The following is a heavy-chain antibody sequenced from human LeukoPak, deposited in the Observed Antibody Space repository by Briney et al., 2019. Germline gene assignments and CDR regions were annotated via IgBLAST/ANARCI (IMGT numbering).Heavy chain of an antibody. J-gene: IGHJ4*02. Sequence: GGSLRLSCAASGFSVSNNYMNWVRQAPGKGLEWVSITYNVGTTSYTDSAKGRFTISRDNYKNTLYLHMNIQRPNDKDMDDCVRGYGAGSYYFWGQGALVSV. CDR1: GFSVSNNY. D-gene: IGHD3-10*01. V-gene: IGHV3-66*01. CDR3: VRGYGAGSYYF. CDR2: TYNVGTT.